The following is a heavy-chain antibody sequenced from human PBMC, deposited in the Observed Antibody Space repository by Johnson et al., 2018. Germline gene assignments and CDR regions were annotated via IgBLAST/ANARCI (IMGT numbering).Heavy chain of an antibody. Sequence: EVQLVESGGGLVQXGRSLRLSCAASGFTFDDYAMHWVRPAPGKGLEWVSGISWNSGSIGYADSVKGRFTISRENAKNSLYLQIYSLRAEDTAVYYCAREQLVTYYYYYMDVWGKGTTVTVSS. CDR3: AREQLVTYYYYYMDV. J-gene: IGHJ6*03. CDR2: ISWNSGSI. D-gene: IGHD6-6*01. V-gene: IGHV3-9*01. CDR1: GFTFDDYA.